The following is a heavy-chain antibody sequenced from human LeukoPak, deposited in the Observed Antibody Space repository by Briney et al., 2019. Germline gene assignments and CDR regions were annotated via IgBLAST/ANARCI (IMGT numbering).Heavy chain of an antibody. Sequence: SETLSLTCAVYGGSFSGYYWSWIRQPPGKGLEWIGEINHSGSTNYNPSLKSRVTISVDTSKNQFSLKLSSVTAADTAVYHCARGSDYDILTGYYPLRYWGQGTLVTVSS. CDR3: ARGSDYDILTGYYPLRY. CDR1: GGSFSGYY. CDR2: INHSGST. J-gene: IGHJ4*02. V-gene: IGHV4-34*01. D-gene: IGHD3-9*01.